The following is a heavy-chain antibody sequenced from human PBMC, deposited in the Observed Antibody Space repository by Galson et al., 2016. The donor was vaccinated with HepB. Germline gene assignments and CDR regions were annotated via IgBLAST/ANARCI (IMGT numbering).Heavy chain of an antibody. CDR3: AKEGRLGDSLDV. CDR2: IRGSGGGA. J-gene: IGHJ6*02. D-gene: IGHD3-10*01. CDR1: GFTFRSYG. V-gene: IGHV3-23*01. Sequence: SLRLSCAASGFTFRSYGMNWVRQAPGKGLERVPGIRGSGGGAYYGDSVKGRFTISRDNSKNTLHIQINSLRTEDTAVYYCAKEGRLGDSLDVWGQGTTVTVSS.